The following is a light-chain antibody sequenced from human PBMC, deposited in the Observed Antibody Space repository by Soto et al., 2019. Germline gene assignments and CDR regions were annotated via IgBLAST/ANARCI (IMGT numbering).Light chain of an antibody. CDR3: QHYGSSPPVT. J-gene: IGKJ3*01. CDR2: GAS. V-gene: IGKV3-20*01. Sequence: EIVLTQSPGTPPSSPGVRATLSCRASQSVSPYLAWYQHKPGQAPRLLIYGASSRATGIPDRFSGSGSVTDFIHPIARLEPEDFAVYFCQHYGSSPPVTFGPGTKVDIK. CDR1: QSVSPY.